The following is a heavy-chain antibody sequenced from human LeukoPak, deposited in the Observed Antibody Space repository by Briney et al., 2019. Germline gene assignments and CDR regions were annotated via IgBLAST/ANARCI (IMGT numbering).Heavy chain of an antibody. CDR1: GYTFTSYG. Sequence: ASVKVSCKASGYTFTSYGISWVRQAPGQGLEWMGRISAYKVNTNYAQKLQGRVTMTTDTSTSTAYMELRSLRSDDTAVYYCARDDSIAAAGTWFDYWGQGTLVTVSS. V-gene: IGHV1-18*01. D-gene: IGHD6-13*01. CDR3: ARDDSIAAAGTWFDY. CDR2: ISAYKVNT. J-gene: IGHJ4*02.